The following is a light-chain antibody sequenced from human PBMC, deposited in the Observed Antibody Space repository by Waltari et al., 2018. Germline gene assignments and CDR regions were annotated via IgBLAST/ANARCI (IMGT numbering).Light chain of an antibody. Sequence: DIQMTQSPSSLSASVGDRVTINCRASRSISTYLNWYQQKPGNAPKLLMFSTSILQSGVPSRFSGSGSGTDFTLTISSLQPEDFATYYCQQSYTTRPTFGQGTKVEIK. J-gene: IGKJ1*01. V-gene: IGKV1-39*01. CDR2: STS. CDR1: RSISTY. CDR3: QQSYTTRPT.